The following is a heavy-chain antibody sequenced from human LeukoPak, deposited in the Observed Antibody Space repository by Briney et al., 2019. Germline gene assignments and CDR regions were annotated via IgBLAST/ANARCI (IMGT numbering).Heavy chain of an antibody. CDR2: ISSLGTHI. J-gene: IGHJ5*02. Sequence: GGSLRLSCVASGFTLSTYSRNWVRQPPGKGLEWVSSISSLGTHINYADSVKGRFTVSRDNAKNSLYLQMDSLRAEDTAFYYCARDYDYSNWFDTWGQGSLVTVSS. CDR3: ARDYDYSNWFDT. CDR1: GFTLSTYS. D-gene: IGHD4/OR15-4a*01. V-gene: IGHV3-21*01.